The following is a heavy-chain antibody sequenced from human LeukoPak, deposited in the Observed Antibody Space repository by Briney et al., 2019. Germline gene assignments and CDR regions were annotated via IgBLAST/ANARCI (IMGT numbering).Heavy chain of an antibody. V-gene: IGHV3-23*01. J-gene: IGHJ4*02. D-gene: IGHD6-13*01. CDR3: AKHLAAAGVFDY. CDR1: GFTFSSYA. CDR2: ISGSGGST. Sequence: GGSLRLSCAASGFTFSSYAMSLVRQAAGKGLEWVSAISGSGGSTYYADSVKGRFTISRDNSKNTLYLQMNSLRAEDTAVYYCAKHLAAAGVFDYWGQGTLVTVSS.